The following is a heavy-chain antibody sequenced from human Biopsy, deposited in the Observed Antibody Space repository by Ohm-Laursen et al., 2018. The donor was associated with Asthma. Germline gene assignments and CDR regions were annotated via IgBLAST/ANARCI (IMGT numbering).Heavy chain of an antibody. CDR3: ARDGFGAYQIDAFNL. J-gene: IGHJ3*01. D-gene: IGHD3-10*01. V-gene: IGHV3-30*03. CDR2: ISYNGSTK. CDR1: GFSFNSYG. Sequence: SLRLSCAASGFSFNSYGMHWVRQAPGKGLEWVALISYNGSTKVYPDSVKGRFSISRDNSKNTLYLQMNTLTAEDTAVYYCARDGFGAYQIDAFNLWGQGTLVTVSS.